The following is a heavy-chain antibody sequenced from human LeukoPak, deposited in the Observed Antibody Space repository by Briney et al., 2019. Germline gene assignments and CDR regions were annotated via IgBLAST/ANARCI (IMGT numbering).Heavy chain of an antibody. D-gene: IGHD4-17*01. Sequence: SETLSLTCTVSGGSISSYYWSWIRQPPGEGQEWIGEINHSGSTNYNPSLKSRVTISVDTSKNQFSLKLSSVTAADTAVYYCARLRTRSRTTVTPRAFDIWGQGTMVTVSS. CDR2: INHSGST. V-gene: IGHV4-34*01. CDR1: GGSISSYY. CDR3: ARLRTRSRTTVTPRAFDI. J-gene: IGHJ3*02.